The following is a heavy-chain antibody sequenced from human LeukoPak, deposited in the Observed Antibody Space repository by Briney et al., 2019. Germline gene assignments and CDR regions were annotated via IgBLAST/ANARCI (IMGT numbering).Heavy chain of an antibody. D-gene: IGHD3-16*01. CDR2: IQYDGGNK. CDR1: GFIFSTYG. J-gene: IGHJ4*03. V-gene: IGHV3-30*02. Sequence: PGGSLRPSCAASGFIFSTYGMHWVRQAPGKGLEWVTFIQYDGGNKNYADSVRGRFTISRDNSKNTLYLQMNSLRAEDTAVYYCATDVYYRDSTGYFDNWGQGTLVTVSS. CDR3: ATDVYYRDSTGYFDN.